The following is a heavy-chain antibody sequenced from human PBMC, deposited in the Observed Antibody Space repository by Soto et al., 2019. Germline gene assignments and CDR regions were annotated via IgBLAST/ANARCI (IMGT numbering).Heavy chain of an antibody. CDR2: IDSSGSST. CDR3: ARYDSRRGAYDP. Sequence: PGETLTISCTGAGYCFASYCIGWVGETPGKGLEWMGRIDSSGSSTNYRPSFKGHVTISDAKTISTSYLQWSSLKASDTAIYYCARYDSRRGAYDPSGQGTLDIVSS. J-gene: IGHJ5*02. CDR1: GYCFASYC. V-gene: IGHV5-10-1*01. D-gene: IGHD3-16*01.